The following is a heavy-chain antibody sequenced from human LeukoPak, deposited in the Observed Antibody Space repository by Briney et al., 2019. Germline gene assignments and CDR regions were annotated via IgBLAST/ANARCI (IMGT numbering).Heavy chain of an antibody. J-gene: IGHJ4*02. CDR3: ARGRAVGASMLDY. D-gene: IGHD1-26*01. Sequence: ASVKVSCKTSGYTFTSYYIHWVRQAPGQGLEWMGVINPSGGSTTYAQKFQGRVTMTRDTSTSTVYMELSSLRSEDTVVYYCARGRAVGASMLDYWGQGTLVTVPS. CDR2: INPSGGST. CDR1: GYTFTSYY. V-gene: IGHV1-46*01.